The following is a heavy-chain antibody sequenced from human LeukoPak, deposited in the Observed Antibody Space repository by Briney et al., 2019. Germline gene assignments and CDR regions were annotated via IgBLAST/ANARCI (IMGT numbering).Heavy chain of an antibody. V-gene: IGHV1-69*13. CDR1: GDTLNNYG. CDR3: ARGYSRWSTPTSSYYYRMDV. Sequence: SVKVSCKASGDTLNNYGISWVRQAPGQGLEWMGGIIPIFRTANYAQKFQGRVTITADESTNTAYMELSSLTSDDTAVYYCARGYSRWSTPTSSYYYRMDVWGQGTTVAVSS. D-gene: IGHD6-13*01. CDR2: IIPIFRTA. J-gene: IGHJ6*02.